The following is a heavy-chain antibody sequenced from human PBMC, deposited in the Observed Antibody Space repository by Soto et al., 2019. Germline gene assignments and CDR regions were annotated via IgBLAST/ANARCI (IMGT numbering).Heavy chain of an antibody. Sequence: PGESLKISCKGSGYSFAGYWIGWVRQMPXKGLEWVAIIHPGDSDTRYSPSLQGQVTISADKSISAAYLQWNSLKASDTAMYYCARSRVAAAMGMGGFDVGGQGTMVTVPS. J-gene: IGHJ3*01. CDR2: IHPGDSDT. D-gene: IGHD2-2*01. V-gene: IGHV5-51*01. CDR3: ARSRVAAAMGMGGFDV. CDR1: GYSFAGYW.